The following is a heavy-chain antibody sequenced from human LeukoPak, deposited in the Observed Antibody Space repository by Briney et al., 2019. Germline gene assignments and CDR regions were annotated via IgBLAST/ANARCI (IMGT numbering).Heavy chain of an antibody. CDR1: GFTISSSY. CDR2: IYGADTI. J-gene: IGHJ4*02. Sequence: AGGSLRLSCAASGFTISSSYMSWVRQVPGKGLEWVSCIYGADTIYHADFVKDRFTISRDSNRNILYLQMNSLRADDTAVYYCARGARGAYFDYWGQGTLVTVSS. D-gene: IGHD4/OR15-4a*01. V-gene: IGHV3-66*01. CDR3: ARGARGAYFDY.